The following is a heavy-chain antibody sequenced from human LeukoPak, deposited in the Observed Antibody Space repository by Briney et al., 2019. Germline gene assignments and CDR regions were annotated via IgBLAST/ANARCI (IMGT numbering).Heavy chain of an antibody. CDR3: AKVHLDSSGYYYPLYYFDY. V-gene: IGHV3-23*01. J-gene: IGHJ4*02. CDR1: GFTFSSYA. D-gene: IGHD3-22*01. CDR2: ISGSGGST. Sequence: GGSLRLSCAASGFTFSSYAMSWVRQAPGKGLEWVSAISGSGGSTYYADSVKGRFTISRDNSKNTLYLQMNSLRAEDTAVYYCAKVHLDSSGYYYPLYYFDYWGQGTLVTVSS.